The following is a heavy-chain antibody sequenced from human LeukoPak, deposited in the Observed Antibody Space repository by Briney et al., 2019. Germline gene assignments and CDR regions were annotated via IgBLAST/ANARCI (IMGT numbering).Heavy chain of an antibody. CDR2: ISSSSSTI. CDR1: GFTFSSYS. V-gene: IGHV3-48*04. D-gene: IGHD6-19*01. J-gene: IGHJ4*02. Sequence: GGSLRLSCAASGFTFSSYSMNWVRQAPGKGLEWVSYISSSSSTIYYADSVKGRFTISRDNAKNSLYLQMNSLRAEDTAVYYCARVEGIAVAGRYYFDYWGQGTVVTVSS. CDR3: ARVEGIAVAGRYYFDY.